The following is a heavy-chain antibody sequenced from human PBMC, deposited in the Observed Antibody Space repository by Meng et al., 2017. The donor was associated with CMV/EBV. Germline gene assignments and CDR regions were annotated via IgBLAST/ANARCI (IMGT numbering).Heavy chain of an antibody. J-gene: IGHJ6*02. Sequence: SETLSLTCAISGDSVSSNSAAWNWIRQSPSRGLEWLGRTYYRSKWYNDYAVSVKSRITINPDTSKNQFSLKLSSVTAADTAVYYCARDVWSIFGVVIKEVGMDVWGQGTTVTVSS. D-gene: IGHD3-3*01. V-gene: IGHV6-1*01. CDR1: GDSVSSNSAA. CDR3: ARDVWSIFGVVIKEVGMDV. CDR2: TYYRSKWYN.